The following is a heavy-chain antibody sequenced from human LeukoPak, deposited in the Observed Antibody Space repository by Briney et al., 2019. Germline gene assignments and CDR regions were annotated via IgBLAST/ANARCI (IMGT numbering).Heavy chain of an antibody. V-gene: IGHV3-30*03. CDR2: IVYDGSNK. Sequence: PGGSLRLSCAASGFTFSSYGMHWVRQAPGKGLEWVALIVYDGSNKYDESSKHCADSVKGRFTISRDNSKNTLYLQLNSLRAEDTAVYYCARYYGSGRGYYGMDVWGQGTTVTVSS. CDR3: ARYYGSGRGYYGMDV. D-gene: IGHD3-10*01. CDR1: GFTFSSYG. J-gene: IGHJ6*02.